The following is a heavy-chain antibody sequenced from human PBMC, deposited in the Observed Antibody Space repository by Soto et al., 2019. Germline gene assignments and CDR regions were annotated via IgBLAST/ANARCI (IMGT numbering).Heavy chain of an antibody. CDR2: IIPILGIA. D-gene: IGHD3-22*01. V-gene: IGHV1-69*04. CDR1: GGAFSSYT. J-gene: IGHJ4*02. Sequence: GASVKVSCKASGGAFSSYTISWVRQAPGQGLEWMGRIIPILGIANYAQKFQGRVTITADKSTSTAYMELSSLRSEDTAVYYCARDDYYDSSGYSTFDYWGQGTLVTVS. CDR3: ARDDYYDSSGYSTFDY.